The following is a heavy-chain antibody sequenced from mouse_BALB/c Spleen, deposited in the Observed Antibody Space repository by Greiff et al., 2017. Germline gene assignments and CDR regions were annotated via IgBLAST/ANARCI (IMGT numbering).Heavy chain of an antibody. CDR1: GYTFTSYY. CDR2: SYTGNVNT. J-gene: IGHJ2*01. D-gene: IGHD6-2*01. Sequence: VQLQQSGPELVKPGASVRISCKASGYTFTSYYISWVKQRPGQGLEWIGWSYTGNVNTKYNEKFKGKATLTADKSSSTAYMQLSSLTSEDSAVYVCARSRDSYFDDWGQGTTLTVSS. V-gene: IGHV1S56*01. CDR3: ARSRDSYFDD.